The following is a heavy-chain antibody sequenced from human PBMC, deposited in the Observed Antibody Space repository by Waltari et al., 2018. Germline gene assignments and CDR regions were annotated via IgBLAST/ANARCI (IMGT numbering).Heavy chain of an antibody. CDR1: GDTFSRDA. CDR3: ARAHRFCSGGVCYGYYYFHMDV. Sequence: QVQLVQSGAEVKKPGSSVKVSCKASGDTFSRDAFSWVRQAPGQGLEWMGGIIPILGTVNYAQTLEDRVSMTADASTTTVYMELRNLRSEDTAVYYCARAHRFCSGGVCYGYYYFHMDVWGHGTTVTVSS. V-gene: IGHV1-69*01. D-gene: IGHD2-8*02. CDR2: IIPILGTV. J-gene: IGHJ6*03.